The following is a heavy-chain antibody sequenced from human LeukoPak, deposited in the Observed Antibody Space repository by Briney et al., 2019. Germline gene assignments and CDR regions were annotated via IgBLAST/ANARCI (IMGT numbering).Heavy chain of an antibody. CDR2: ISYSGST. CDR3: AREGSFGSPGY. J-gene: IGHJ4*02. V-gene: IGHV4-59*11. CDR1: GGPISGHH. D-gene: IGHD3-3*01. Sequence: SETLSLTCTVSGGPISGHHWSWIRQPPGKGLEWIGYISYSGSTNYNPSPRRRVTMSVDTSKNQFSLNLSSVTTADTAVYYCAREGSFGSPGYWGQGTLVTVSS.